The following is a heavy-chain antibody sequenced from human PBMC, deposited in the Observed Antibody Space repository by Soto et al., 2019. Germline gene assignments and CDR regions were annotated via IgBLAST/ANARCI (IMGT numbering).Heavy chain of an antibody. CDR3: ARHRPAYGDPNYYYYYYMDV. V-gene: IGHV5-51*01. D-gene: IGHD4-17*01. CDR2: IYPGDSDT. J-gene: IGHJ6*03. CDR1: GYSFTSYW. Sequence: GESLKISCKGSGYSFTSYWIGWVRQMPGKGLEWMGIIYPGDSDTRYSPSFQGQVTISADKSISTAYLQWSSLKASDTAMYYCARHRPAYGDPNYYYYYYMDVWGKGTTVTVSS.